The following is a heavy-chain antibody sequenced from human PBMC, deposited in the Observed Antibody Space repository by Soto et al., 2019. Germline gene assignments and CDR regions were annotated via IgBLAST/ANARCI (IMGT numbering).Heavy chain of an antibody. V-gene: IGHV3-15*01. J-gene: IGHJ4*02. Sequence: GGSLRLSCDVSGLTFSSFDMHWVRQTPGKGLEWVGRIKTESEGGTTDHAAPVKGRFIISRDDSKNTLYLQVKSLKIEDSGVYYCTTDVGPGPGFFDYWGQGTLVTVSS. D-gene: IGHD2-15*01. CDR3: TTDVGPGPGFFDY. CDR1: GLTFSSFD. CDR2: IKTESEGGTT.